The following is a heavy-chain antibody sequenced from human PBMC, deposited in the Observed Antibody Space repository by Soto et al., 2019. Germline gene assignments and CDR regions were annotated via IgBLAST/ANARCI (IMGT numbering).Heavy chain of an antibody. CDR2: IYHSGRT. V-gene: IGHV4-4*02. CDR3: ARLIAVSGTRGFDF. Sequence: VQLQESGPGLMKPSGTLSLTCAVSGGSISTNWWSWVRQPPGKGLEWIGEIYHSGRTNYNPSLMNRATVSMDKSQNLLSLNLNSVTATDTAVYYCARLIAVSGTRGFDFWGQGTLVTVSS. J-gene: IGHJ4*02. D-gene: IGHD6-19*01. CDR1: GGSISTNW.